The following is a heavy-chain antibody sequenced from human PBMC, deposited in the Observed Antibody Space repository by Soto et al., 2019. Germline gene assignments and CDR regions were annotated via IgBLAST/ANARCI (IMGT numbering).Heavy chain of an antibody. CDR1: GFTFSSYA. CDR3: AKEHKGSGSSLPHWLYYYYGMDV. J-gene: IGHJ6*02. CDR2: ISGSGGST. V-gene: IGHV3-23*01. Sequence: GGSLRLSCAASGFTFSSYAMSWVRQAPGKGLEWVSAISGSGGSTYYADSVKGRFTISRDNSKNTLYLQMNSLRAEDTAVYYCAKEHKGSGSSLPHWLYYYYGMDVWGQGTTVTVSS. D-gene: IGHD6-13*01.